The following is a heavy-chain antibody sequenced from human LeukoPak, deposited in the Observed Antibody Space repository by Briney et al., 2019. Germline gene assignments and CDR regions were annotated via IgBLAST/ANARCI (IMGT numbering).Heavy chain of an antibody. Sequence: LSGGSLGLSCAASGFTFSRYGMHWVRQAPGRGLEWVAVISYDGSSTFYADSVKGRFTISRDNSKNTLYLQMNSLRVEDTAVYHCAKSYSTTTETYGMDVWGQGTTVTVSS. CDR3: AKSYSTTTETYGMDV. CDR2: ISYDGSST. J-gene: IGHJ6*02. D-gene: IGHD5-18*01. CDR1: GFTFSRYG. V-gene: IGHV3-30*18.